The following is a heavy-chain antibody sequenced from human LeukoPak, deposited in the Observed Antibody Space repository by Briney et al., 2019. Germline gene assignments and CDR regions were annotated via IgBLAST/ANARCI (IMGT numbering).Heavy chain of an antibody. CDR2: IYPGDSDT. D-gene: IGHD1-26*01. Sequence: KGGESLKISCKGSGYSFTTYWIGWVRQMPGKGLEWMGIIYPGDSDTRYSPSFQGQVTISADKSISTAYLQWSSLKASDTAMYYCARQGHSGSYYFDYWGQGTLVTVSS. CDR3: ARQGHSGSYYFDY. CDR1: GYSFTTYW. V-gene: IGHV5-51*01. J-gene: IGHJ4*02.